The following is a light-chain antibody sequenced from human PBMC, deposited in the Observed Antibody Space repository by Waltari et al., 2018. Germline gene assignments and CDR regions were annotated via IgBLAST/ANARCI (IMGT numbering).Light chain of an antibody. Sequence: QTLLTQPPSVSGTPGQTVSISCSGGNSNIRSNPVNCYQRPPGAAPKLLIFSNAQRPSGVPDRFSGSKSGNSASLTISGLRSEDEADYYCASWGDSLNGMVFGGGTKLTVL. CDR1: NSNIRSNP. CDR2: SNA. V-gene: IGLV1-44*01. J-gene: IGLJ2*01. CDR3: ASWGDSLNGMV.